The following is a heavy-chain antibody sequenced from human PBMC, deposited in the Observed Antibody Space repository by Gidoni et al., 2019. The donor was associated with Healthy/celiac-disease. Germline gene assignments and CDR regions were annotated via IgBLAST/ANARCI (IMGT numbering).Heavy chain of an antibody. CDR3: ARSGGSHYDNWFDP. J-gene: IGHJ5*02. D-gene: IGHD1-26*01. CDR1: GYTLTGYY. Sequence: QVQLVQSGAEVKKPGASVQVSCKASGYTLTGYYMHWVRQAPGQGLELMGRINPNSGGTNYAQKFQGRVTMTRDTSISTAYMELSRLRSDDTAVYYCARSGGSHYDNWFDPWGQGTLVTVSS. CDR2: INPNSGGT. V-gene: IGHV1-2*06.